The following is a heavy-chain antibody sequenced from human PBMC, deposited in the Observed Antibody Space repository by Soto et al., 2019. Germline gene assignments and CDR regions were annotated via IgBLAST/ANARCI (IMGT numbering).Heavy chain of an antibody. CDR1: GGSISSSY. CDR3: ARLARGIFAGNSYKRYNYYYMDF. CDR2: IYYTGTS. Sequence: SETLSLTCTVSGGSISSSYWTWIRQPPGKGLEFIGYIYYTGTSNYNPSLKSRVTISVDTSKNQFSLKLSSVTAADAGVYYCARLARGIFAGNSYKRYNYYYMDFWGKGKTVTVSS. V-gene: IGHV4-59*12. J-gene: IGHJ6*03. D-gene: IGHD3-10*01.